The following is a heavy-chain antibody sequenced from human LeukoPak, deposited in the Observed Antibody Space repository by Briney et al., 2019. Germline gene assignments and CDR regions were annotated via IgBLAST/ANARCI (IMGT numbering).Heavy chain of an antibody. Sequence: PGGSLRLSCAASGFTFTDFAISWVRQAPGKGLEWVANIKQDGSEKYYVDSVKGRFTISRDNAKNSLYLQMNSLRAEDTAVYYCGGQRYHCSGGSCYEDYWGQGTLVTVSS. CDR1: GFTFTDFA. CDR3: GGQRYHCSGGSCYEDY. D-gene: IGHD2-15*01. J-gene: IGHJ4*02. V-gene: IGHV3-7*01. CDR2: IKQDGSEK.